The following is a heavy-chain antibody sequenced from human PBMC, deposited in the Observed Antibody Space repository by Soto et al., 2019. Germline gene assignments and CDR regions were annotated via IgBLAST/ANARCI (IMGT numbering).Heavy chain of an antibody. D-gene: IGHD2-15*01. CDR2: IYSSGST. J-gene: IGHJ6*02. Sequence: SETLSLTCDVSGYSIRSNKCCGWVRQPPGRGLEWIGSIYSSGSTYYNPSLESRVTMSVDMSKNQFSLKLTSVIAVDTAVYYCERFSRSSRDSDMDVWGQGNTVTVT. V-gene: IGHV4-28*01. CDR1: GYSIRSNKC. CDR3: ERFSRSSRDSDMDV.